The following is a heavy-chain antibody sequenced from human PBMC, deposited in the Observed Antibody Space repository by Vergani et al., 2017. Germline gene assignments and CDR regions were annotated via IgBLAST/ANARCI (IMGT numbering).Heavy chain of an antibody. Sequence: QVQLQESGPGLVKPSETLSLTCTVSGYSISSGYYWGWIRQPPGKGLEWIGSIYHSRSTYYNPSLKSRVTISVDTSKNQFSLKLSSVTAADTAVYYCARDWGDYDFWSGYYSRNWFDPWGQGTLVTVSS. V-gene: IGHV4-38-2*02. J-gene: IGHJ5*02. CDR1: GYSISSGYY. CDR3: ARDWGDYDFWSGYYSRNWFDP. CDR2: IYHSRST. D-gene: IGHD3-3*01.